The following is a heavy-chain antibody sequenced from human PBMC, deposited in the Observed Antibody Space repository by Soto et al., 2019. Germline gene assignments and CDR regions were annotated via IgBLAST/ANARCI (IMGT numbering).Heavy chain of an antibody. Sequence: ASVQVSCKASGYTFSSYAMHWVRQAPGQRLEWMGWINTGNGDTKYSQKFQGRVIITRATSASTAYMALSSLPSEDTDICYCSRVEGVATVFWGQASQVTVSS. D-gene: IGHD5-12*01. CDR1: GYTFSSYA. CDR2: INTGNGDT. CDR3: SRVEGVATVF. V-gene: IGHV1-3*04. J-gene: IGHJ1*01.